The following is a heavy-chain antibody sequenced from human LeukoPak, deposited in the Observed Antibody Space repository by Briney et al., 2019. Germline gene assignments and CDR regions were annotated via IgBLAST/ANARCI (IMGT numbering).Heavy chain of an antibody. Sequence: PGGSLRLSCAASGFTVSSNYMNWVRQAPGKGLEWVSLIYSGGSTYYADSVKGRFTISRDNSKNTLYLQMNSLTAEDTAVYYCARDPLARYCSGGSCLDYWGQGTLVTVSS. D-gene: IGHD2-15*01. CDR3: ARDPLARYCSGGSCLDY. V-gene: IGHV3-53*01. CDR1: GFTVSSNY. J-gene: IGHJ4*02. CDR2: IYSGGST.